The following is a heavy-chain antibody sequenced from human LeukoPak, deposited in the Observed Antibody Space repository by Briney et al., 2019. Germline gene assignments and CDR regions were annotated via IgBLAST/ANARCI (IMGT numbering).Heavy chain of an antibody. CDR1: GGSFSGYY. Sequence: PSETLSLTCAVYGGSFSGYYWSWIRQPPGKGLEWIGEINHSGSTNYNPSLKSRVTISVDTSKNQFSLKLSSVTAADTAVYYCARGGWITMVRGRRPITPWGQGTLVTVSS. D-gene: IGHD3-10*01. CDR3: ARGGWITMVRGRRPITP. J-gene: IGHJ5*02. CDR2: INHSGST. V-gene: IGHV4-34*01.